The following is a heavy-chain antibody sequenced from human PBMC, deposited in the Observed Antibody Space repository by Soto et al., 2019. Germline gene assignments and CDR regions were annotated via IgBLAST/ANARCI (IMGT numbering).Heavy chain of an antibody. V-gene: IGHV3-30*03. Sequence: QVQLVESGGGVLQPGRSLRLSCAVSGFTVSTYGMHWVRQAPGKGLEWVAVISRDGGTKYYADSVKGRFTISRDNSRNTLFLKMNSLRGDDMAVYYCTGEVASGYWGQGTLVTVSS. CDR2: ISRDGGTK. CDR1: GFTVSTYG. D-gene: IGHD2-8*02. J-gene: IGHJ4*02. CDR3: TGEVASGY.